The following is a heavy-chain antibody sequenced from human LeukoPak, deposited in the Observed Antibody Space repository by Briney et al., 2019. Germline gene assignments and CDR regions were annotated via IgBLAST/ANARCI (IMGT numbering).Heavy chain of an antibody. Sequence: ASVKVSCKASGYTFTSYGISWVRQAPGQGLEWIGWISAYNGNTNYAQKLQGRVTMTTDTSTCTAYMELRSLRSDDTAVYYCARDGLRYFDWLTGVWFDPWGQGTLVTVSS. J-gene: IGHJ5*02. CDR3: ARDGLRYFDWLTGVWFDP. CDR1: GYTFTSYG. V-gene: IGHV1-18*01. CDR2: ISAYNGNT. D-gene: IGHD3-9*01.